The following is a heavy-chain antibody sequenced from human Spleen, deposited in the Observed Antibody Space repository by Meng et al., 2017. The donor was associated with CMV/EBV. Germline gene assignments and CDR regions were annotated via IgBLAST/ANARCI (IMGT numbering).Heavy chain of an antibody. V-gene: IGHV1-2*02. Sequence: ASLQLPCQASGYTFTGYYLHWVRQAPGQGLEWVGWINPNNGVTNFAQRFQGRVMLTRDTSVSTAYLELSRLRYEDTAVYFCASFGSDLSQMGAFDAWGRGTRVTVSS. CDR3: ASFGSDLSQMGAFDA. CDR2: INPNNGVT. J-gene: IGHJ3*01. CDR1: GYTFTGYY. D-gene: IGHD3-3*01.